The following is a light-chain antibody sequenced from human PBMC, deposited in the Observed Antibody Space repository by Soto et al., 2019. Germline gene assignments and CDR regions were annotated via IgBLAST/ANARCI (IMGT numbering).Light chain of an antibody. J-gene: IGLJ1*01. CDR2: EVS. V-gene: IGLV2-14*01. CDR3: SSYTSSSTYV. CDR1: SSDVGGYNY. Sequence: QAMLTQPASVSGSPGQSITISCTGTSSDVGGYNYVSWYQQHPGKAPKLMIYEVSNRPSGVSNRFSGSKSGNTASLTISGLQAEDEADYYCSSYTSSSTYVFGTGTNVTVL.